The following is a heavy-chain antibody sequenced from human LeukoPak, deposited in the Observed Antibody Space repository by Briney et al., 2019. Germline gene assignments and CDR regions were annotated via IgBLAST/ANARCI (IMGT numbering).Heavy chain of an antibody. CDR2: IYYSGST. Sequence: PSETLSLTCTVSGGSISSYYWSWIRQPPGKGLEWIGHIYYSGSTNYNPSLKSRVTISVDTSKNQFSLKLSSVTAADTAVYYCARGVTMIVVVTLDAFDIWGQGTMVTVSS. CDR3: ARGVTMIVVVTLDAFDI. CDR1: GGSISSYY. J-gene: IGHJ3*02. V-gene: IGHV4-59*01. D-gene: IGHD3-22*01.